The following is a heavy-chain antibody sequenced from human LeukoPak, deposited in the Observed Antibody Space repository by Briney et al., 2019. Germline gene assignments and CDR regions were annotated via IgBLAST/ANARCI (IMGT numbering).Heavy chain of an antibody. Sequence: SETLSLTCTVSGGSISSSRYYGGWIRQPPGKGLEWIGSMYYSGSTYYNPSLKSRVTISVDTSKNHFSLKLSSVTAADTAVYYCATVSDQLDYWGQGTLVTVSA. V-gene: IGHV4-39*02. CDR3: ATVSDQLDY. D-gene: IGHD1-1*01. CDR2: MYYSGST. CDR1: GGSISSSRYY. J-gene: IGHJ4*02.